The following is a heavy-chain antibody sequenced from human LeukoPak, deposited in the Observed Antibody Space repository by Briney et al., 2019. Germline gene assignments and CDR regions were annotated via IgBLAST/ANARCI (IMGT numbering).Heavy chain of an antibody. J-gene: IGHJ4*02. Sequence: SETLSLTCTVSGGSISRYYWSWIRQPPGKGLEWIGYIYSSENTYYNPSLNSRVTISVDTSKDQFSLKLSSVTAADTAVYYCARMQLWDIAAPPFDYWGQGTLVTVSS. CDR3: ARMQLWDIAAPPFDY. CDR2: IYSSENT. D-gene: IGHD6-6*01. V-gene: IGHV4-59*01. CDR1: GGSISRYY.